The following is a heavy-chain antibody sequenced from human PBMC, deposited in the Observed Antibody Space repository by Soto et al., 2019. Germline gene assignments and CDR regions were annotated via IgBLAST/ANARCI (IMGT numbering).Heavy chain of an antibody. Sequence: QVQLVESGGGVVQPGRSLRLSCAASGFTFSSYGMHWVRQAPGKGLEWVAVIWYDGSNKYYADSVKGRFTISRDNSKNTLYLQMNSLRAEDTAVYYCARGDCIRTSCYGYYYGMDVWGQGTTVTVSS. V-gene: IGHV3-33*01. CDR2: IWYDGSNK. J-gene: IGHJ6*02. CDR1: GFTFSSYG. D-gene: IGHD2-2*01. CDR3: ARGDCIRTSCYGYYYGMDV.